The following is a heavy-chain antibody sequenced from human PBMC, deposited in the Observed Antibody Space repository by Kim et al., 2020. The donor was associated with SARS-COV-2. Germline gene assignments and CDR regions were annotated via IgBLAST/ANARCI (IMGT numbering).Heavy chain of an antibody. CDR3: ARERGTTVTFYDY. D-gene: IGHD4-17*01. CDR1: GGTFSSYA. CDR2: IIPILGIA. V-gene: IGHV1-69*04. J-gene: IGHJ4*02. Sequence: SVKVSCKASGGTFSSYAISWVRQAPGQGLEWMGRIIPILGIANYAQKFQGRVTITADKSTSTAYMELSSLRSEDTAVYYCARERGTTVTFYDYWGQGTLVTVSS.